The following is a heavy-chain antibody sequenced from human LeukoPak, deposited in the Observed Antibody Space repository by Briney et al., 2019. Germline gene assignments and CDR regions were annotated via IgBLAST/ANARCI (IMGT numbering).Heavy chain of an antibody. CDR2: IYSGGST. D-gene: IGHD3-22*01. Sequence: GGSLRLSCAASGFTVSNSYMSWVRQAPGKGLEWVSVIYSGGSTYYADSVKGRFTISRDNSKNTLYLQMNSLRAEDTAVYYCARDRTYYYDSSGYFDYWGQGTLVTVSS. CDR1: GFTVSNSY. V-gene: IGHV3-66*02. CDR3: ARDRTYYYDSSGYFDY. J-gene: IGHJ4*02.